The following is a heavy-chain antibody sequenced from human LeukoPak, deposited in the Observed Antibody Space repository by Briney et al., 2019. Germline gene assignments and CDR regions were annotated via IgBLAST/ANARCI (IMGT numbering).Heavy chain of an antibody. V-gene: IGHV1-69*02. CDR2: IIPILGIA. D-gene: IGHD2-2*02. J-gene: IGHJ3*02. CDR3: ARYTLWDCSSTSCYTGAFDI. Sequence: SVKVSCKASGGTFSSYTISWVRQAPGQGLEWMGRIIPILGIANYEQKFQGRVTITADKSTSTAYMELSSLRSEDTAVYYCARYTLWDCSSTSCYTGAFDIWGQGTMVTVSS. CDR1: GGTFSSYT.